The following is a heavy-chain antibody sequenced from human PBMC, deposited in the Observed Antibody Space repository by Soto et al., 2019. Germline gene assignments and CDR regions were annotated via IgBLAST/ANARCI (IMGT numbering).Heavy chain of an antibody. Sequence: GGSLSLCGGASGFFFSSYAMSWVRQAPGKGLEWVSGITDSGGNTYYTDSVKGRFTISRDNSKNTLYLQMNSLRVDDTAVYYCASGPGNFDYWGQGTLVTVAS. CDR1: GFFFSSYA. CDR3: ASGPGNFDY. CDR2: ITDSGGNT. V-gene: IGHV3-23*01. J-gene: IGHJ4*02.